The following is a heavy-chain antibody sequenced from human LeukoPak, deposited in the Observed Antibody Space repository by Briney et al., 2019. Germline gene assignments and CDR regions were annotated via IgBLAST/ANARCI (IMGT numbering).Heavy chain of an antibody. J-gene: IGHJ5*02. Sequence: PSETLSLTCTVSGGSISSYYWSWIRQPAGKGLEWIGRIYTSGSTNYNPSLKSRVTMSVDTSKNQFSLKLSSVTAADTAVYYCARDHRVGYRLGWFDPWGQRTLVTVSS. CDR2: IYTSGST. V-gene: IGHV4-4*07. CDR1: GGSISSYY. CDR3: ARDHRVGYRLGWFDP. D-gene: IGHD5-12*01.